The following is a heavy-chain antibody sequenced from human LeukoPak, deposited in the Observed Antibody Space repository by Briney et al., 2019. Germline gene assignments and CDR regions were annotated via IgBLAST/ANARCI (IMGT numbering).Heavy chain of an antibody. CDR3: ARAGYSSSD. CDR2: IRSSGSTI. CDR1: GSTFSSYE. Sequence: GGSLRLSCPASGSTFSSYEMNSVRLHPGKGREWLSYIRSSGSTIYYADSVKGRFTISRDNAKNSLYLQMNSLRAEDTAVYYCARAGYSSSDWGQGTLVTVSS. V-gene: IGHV3-48*03. J-gene: IGHJ4*02. D-gene: IGHD6-6*01.